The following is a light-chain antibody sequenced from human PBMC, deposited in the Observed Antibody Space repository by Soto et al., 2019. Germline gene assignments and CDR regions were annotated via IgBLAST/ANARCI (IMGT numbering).Light chain of an antibody. V-gene: IGLV2-11*01. Sequence: QSALTQPRSVSGSPGQSGTISCTATGSDVGDSSHVSWYQLHPGKAPKLMIYEVNNRPSGVPDRFSGSKSGSTASLTISGLQAEDEAEYYCCLSPGSLPWLFGGGTKVTVL. J-gene: IGLJ3*02. CDR3: CLSPGSLPWL. CDR2: EVN. CDR1: GSDVGDSSH.